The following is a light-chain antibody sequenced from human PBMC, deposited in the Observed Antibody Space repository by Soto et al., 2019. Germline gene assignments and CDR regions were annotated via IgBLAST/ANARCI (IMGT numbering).Light chain of an antibody. CDR3: CSYAGSSTSYV. V-gene: IGLV2-23*02. CDR2: EVS. Sequence: QSALTQPASVSGSPGQSITNSCTGTSSDVGSYNLVSWYQQHPGKAPKLMIYEVSKRPSGVSNRFSGSKSGNTASLTISGLQAEDEADYYCCSYAGSSTSYVFGTGTKLTVL. CDR1: SSDVGSYNL. J-gene: IGLJ1*01.